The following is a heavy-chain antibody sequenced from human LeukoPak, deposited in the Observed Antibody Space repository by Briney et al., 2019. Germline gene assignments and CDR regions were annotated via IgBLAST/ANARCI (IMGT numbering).Heavy chain of an antibody. J-gene: IGHJ4*02. CDR2: ISSSGSTI. Sequence: GGSPRLSCAASGFTFSSYEMNWVRQAPGKGLEWVSYISSSGSTIYYADSVKGRFTISRDNAKNSLYLQMNSLRAEDTAVYYCARKAVSVVGYYYDSSGYYPYWGQGTLVTVSS. V-gene: IGHV3-48*03. CDR1: GFTFSSYE. D-gene: IGHD3-22*01. CDR3: ARKAVSVVGYYYDSSGYYPY.